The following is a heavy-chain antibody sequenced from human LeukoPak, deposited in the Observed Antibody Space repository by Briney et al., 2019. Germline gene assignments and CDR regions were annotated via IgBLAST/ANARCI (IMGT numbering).Heavy chain of an antibody. CDR3: SAATGTHDF. V-gene: IGHV3-74*01. CDR1: GFTFSSYL. CDR2: INSDGSIT. J-gene: IGHJ4*02. Sequence: GGSLRLSCVASGFTFSSYLMHWVRQAPGKGLVWVSRINSDGSITNYADSVKGRFTISRDNAKNTLFLQMNSLRAEDTAVYYCSAATGTHDFWGQGTLVTVSS. D-gene: IGHD6-13*01.